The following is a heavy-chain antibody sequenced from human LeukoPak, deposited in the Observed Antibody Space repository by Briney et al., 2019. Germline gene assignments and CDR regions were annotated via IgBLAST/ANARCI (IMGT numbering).Heavy chain of an antibody. D-gene: IGHD4-17*01. CDR3: VRHATVTSFTFAY. J-gene: IGHJ4*02. CDR1: GGSISSSSYY. Sequence: SETLSLTCTVSGGSISSSSYYWGWIRQPPGQGLEWIGSVYYSGNIFYNPSFKSRVTISVDTSKNQFSLELNSVTAADTAVYYRVRHATVTSFTFAYWGQGTLVTVSS. CDR2: VYYSGNI. V-gene: IGHV4-39*01.